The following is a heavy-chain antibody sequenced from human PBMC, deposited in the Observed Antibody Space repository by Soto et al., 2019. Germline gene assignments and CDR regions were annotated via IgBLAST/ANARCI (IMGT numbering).Heavy chain of an antibody. J-gene: IGHJ4*02. V-gene: IGHV3-15*01. CDR1: GFSFSKAW. CDR2: IRNKTDGGTT. Sequence: GGSLRLSCTASGFSFSKAWMSWVRLPPGKGLEWVGRIRNKTDGGTTDYPAPVRGRFTVSRDDSRSTLYLQMNRLNTEDTAVYYCITDPYYDFWSGYHFDYWGQGTQVTVSS. CDR3: ITDPYYDFWSGYHFDY. D-gene: IGHD3-3*01.